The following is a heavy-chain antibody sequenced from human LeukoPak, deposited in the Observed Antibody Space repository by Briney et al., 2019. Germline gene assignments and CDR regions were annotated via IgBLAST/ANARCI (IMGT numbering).Heavy chain of an antibody. CDR1: GFTFSSYG. CDR2: IWYDGSSK. V-gene: IGHV3-33*01. Sequence: PGRSLRLSCAASGFTFSSYGMHWVRQAPGKGLEWVAVIWYDGSSKYYADSVKGRFTISRDNSKNTLYLQMNSLRAEDTAVYYCARDLNYFDYWGQGTLVTVSS. CDR3: ARDLNYFDY. J-gene: IGHJ4*02.